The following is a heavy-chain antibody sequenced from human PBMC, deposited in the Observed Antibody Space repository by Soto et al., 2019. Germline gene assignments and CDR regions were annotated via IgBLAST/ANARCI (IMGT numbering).Heavy chain of an antibody. V-gene: IGHV3-11*01. CDR1: GFTFSDYY. CDR2: ISSSGSTI. Sequence: GGSLRLSCAASGFTFSDYYMSWIRQAPGKGLEWVSYISSSGSTIYYADSVKGRFTISRDNAKNLLYLQMNSLRPEDTAVYYCARDLDRYGDYHFDYWGQGTLVTVSS. D-gene: IGHD4-17*01. CDR3: ARDLDRYGDYHFDY. J-gene: IGHJ4*02.